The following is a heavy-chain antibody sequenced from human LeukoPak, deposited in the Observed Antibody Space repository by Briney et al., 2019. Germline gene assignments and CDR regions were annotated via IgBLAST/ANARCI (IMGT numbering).Heavy chain of an antibody. V-gene: IGHV1-18*01. Sequence: ASVKVSCKASGYIFTNYGISWVRQAPGQGLEWMGWISAYNGNTKYAQKFQGRVTVTTDIPTTTAYMELRSLRSDDTAIYYCVRDKCSSITCYSLDPWGQGTLVTVSS. CDR1: GYIFTNYG. J-gene: IGHJ5*02. D-gene: IGHD2-2*01. CDR3: VRDKCSSITCYSLDP. CDR2: ISAYNGNT.